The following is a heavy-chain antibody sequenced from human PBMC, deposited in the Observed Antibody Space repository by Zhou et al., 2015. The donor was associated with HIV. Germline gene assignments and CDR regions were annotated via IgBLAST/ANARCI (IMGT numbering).Heavy chain of an antibody. D-gene: IGHD3-22*01. CDR2: INADNGKT. J-gene: IGHJ4*02. CDR3: ATDDIGGYHSFNY. Sequence: QVQLVQSGTEVKKPGSSVKVSCKASGDIFSGSDISWVRQAPGQGLEWMGGINADNGKTNYAQKFQGRVTLTTDRSTRTAYMELRTLRSDDAAIYYCATDDIGGYHSFNYWGQGTLVSVSS. CDR1: GDIFSGSD. V-gene: IGHV1-18*01.